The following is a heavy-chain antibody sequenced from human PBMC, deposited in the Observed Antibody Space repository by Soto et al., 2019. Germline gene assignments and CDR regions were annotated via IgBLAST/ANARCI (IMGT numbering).Heavy chain of an antibody. V-gene: IGHV3-7*01. Sequence: EVQLVESGGGVVQPRGSLRLSCAASGFTFYNYWMSWVRQAPGRGLESVANIAHDGSEEYYVDSVKGRFTISRDNVRNSLYLQMNSLRAEDTAMYFCATANRGFSPTYWGQGTLVTVSS. D-gene: IGHD2-8*01. CDR1: GFTFYNYW. CDR2: IAHDGSEE. J-gene: IGHJ4*02. CDR3: ATANRGFSPTY.